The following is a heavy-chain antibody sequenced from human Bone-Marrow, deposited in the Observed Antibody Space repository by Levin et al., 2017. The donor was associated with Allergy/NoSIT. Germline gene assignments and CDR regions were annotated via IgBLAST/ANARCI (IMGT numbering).Heavy chain of an antibody. CDR1: GGSFSGYY. CDR2: INHSGST. J-gene: IGHJ6*02. V-gene: IGHV4-34*01. D-gene: IGHD6-13*01. Sequence: GSLRLSCAVYGGSFSGYYWSWIRQPPGKGLEWIGEINHSGSTNYNPSLKSRVTISVDTSKNQFSLNLSSVTAADTAVYYCAREEILAAGTAYYYGMDVWGQGTTVTVSS. CDR3: AREEILAAGTAYYYGMDV.